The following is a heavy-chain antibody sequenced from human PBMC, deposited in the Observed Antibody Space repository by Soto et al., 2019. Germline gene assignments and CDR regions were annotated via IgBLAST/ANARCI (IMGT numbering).Heavy chain of an antibody. J-gene: IGHJ5*02. D-gene: IGHD3-3*01. V-gene: IGHV1-8*01. CDR1: GYTFTSYD. CDR3: ARGLEWSWSLDP. CDR2: MNPNSGNT. Sequence: QVQLVQSGAEVKKPGASVKVSCKASGYTFTSYDINWVRQATGQGLEWMGWMNPNSGNTGYAQKFQGRVTMTRNTSISTAYIELSSLRSEDTAMYYCARGLEWSWSLDPWGQGTLVTVSS.